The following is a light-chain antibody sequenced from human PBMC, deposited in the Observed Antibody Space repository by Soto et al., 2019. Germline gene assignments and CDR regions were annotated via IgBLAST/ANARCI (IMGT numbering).Light chain of an antibody. CDR1: QSVSSY. J-gene: IGKJ2*01. V-gene: IGKV3-11*01. Sequence: EIVLTQSPATLSLSPGERATLSCRASQSVSSYLAWYQQKPGQAPRLLIYDASNRATGIPARFSGSGSGTDFTLPIRSLEPEDFAVYYCQQRSNSPPYTFGQGTKLEIK. CDR2: DAS. CDR3: QQRSNSPPYT.